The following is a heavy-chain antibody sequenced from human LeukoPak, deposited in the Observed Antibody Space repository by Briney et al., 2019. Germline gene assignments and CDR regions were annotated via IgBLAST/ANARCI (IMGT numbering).Heavy chain of an antibody. CDR3: ARGIRKHPVYIVVVPAAMDAFDI. V-gene: IGHV1-8*03. J-gene: IGHJ3*02. CDR1: GYTFTSYD. D-gene: IGHD2-2*01. CDR2: MNPNSGNT. Sequence: ASVKVSCKASGYTFTSYDINWVRQATGQGLEWMGWMNPNSGNTGYAQKFQGRVTITRNTSISTAYMELSSLRSEDTAVYYCARGIRKHPVYIVVVPAAMDAFDIWGQGTMVTVSS.